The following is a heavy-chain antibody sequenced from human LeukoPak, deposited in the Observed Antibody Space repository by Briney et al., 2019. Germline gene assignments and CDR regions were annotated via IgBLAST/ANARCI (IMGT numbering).Heavy chain of an antibody. CDR2: LSGGAGRT. Sequence: QTGGSLRLSCAASGFTFNNYAMNWVRQAPGKGLEWVSALSGGAGRTYYADSVKGRFTISRDNSKNTLCLQMNSLSAEDTAVYYCTRRDCSSGSCYSSYWGQGTLVTVSS. V-gene: IGHV3-23*01. J-gene: IGHJ4*02. CDR1: GFTFNNYA. D-gene: IGHD2-15*01. CDR3: TRRDCSSGSCYSSY.